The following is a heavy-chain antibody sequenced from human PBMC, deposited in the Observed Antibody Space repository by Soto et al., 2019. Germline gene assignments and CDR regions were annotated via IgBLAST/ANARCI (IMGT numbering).Heavy chain of an antibody. Sequence: ASVKVSCKASGYTFTSYALHWVRQAPGQRLEWMGWISACSGNTKYSQNFQGRVIMTTDTSTSTAYMELRSLRSDDTAVYYCARAMGWSGYYLLRWFDPWGQGTLVTV. V-gene: IGHV1-3*01. CDR1: GYTFTSYA. CDR3: ARAMGWSGYYLLRWFDP. CDR2: ISACSGNT. J-gene: IGHJ5*02. D-gene: IGHD3-3*01.